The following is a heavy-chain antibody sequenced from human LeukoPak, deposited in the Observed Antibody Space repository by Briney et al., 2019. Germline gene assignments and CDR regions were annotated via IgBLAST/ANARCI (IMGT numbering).Heavy chain of an antibody. CDR1: GFSLSTSGVS. J-gene: IGHJ4*02. Sequence: SGPTLVNPTRTLTLTCTFSGFSLSTSGVSVGWIRQPPGKALEWLGLIYWDDDKRYSPFLRSTLTITKDTSKNRVVLTMTKMDPGETPNIFFFPKRGGGCEGGFALGGRGTLVPRLL. CDR2: IYWDDDK. D-gene: IGHD3-9*01. V-gene: IGHV2-5*02. CDR3: FPKRGGGCEGGFAL.